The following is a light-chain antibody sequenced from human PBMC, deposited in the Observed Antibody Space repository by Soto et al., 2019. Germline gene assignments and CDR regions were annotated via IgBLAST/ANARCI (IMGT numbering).Light chain of an antibody. CDR3: CSYAGISTFYV. CDR2: GVN. CDR1: SGDVGSYNL. V-gene: IGLV2-23*02. Sequence: QSVLTQPASVSGSPGQSITISCTGTSGDVGSYNLVSWYQRHPGKAPKLMIYGVNKRPSGVSNRFSGSKSGNTASLTISGLQAEDEADYYCCSYAGISTFYVFGTGTKVTVL. J-gene: IGLJ1*01.